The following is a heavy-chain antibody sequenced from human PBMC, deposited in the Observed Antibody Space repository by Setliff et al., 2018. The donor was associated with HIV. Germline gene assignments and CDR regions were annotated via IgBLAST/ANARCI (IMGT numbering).Heavy chain of an antibody. CDR1: GGTFSSYA. J-gene: IGHJ3*02. CDR3: AKGTGLDVFEI. D-gene: IGHD1-1*01. V-gene: IGHV1-69*05. Sequence: SVKVSCKASGGTFSSYAISWVRQAPGQGLEWMGGIIPIFGTANYAQKFQGRVTMTTDTSTSTAYMELRSLRSDDTAVYFCAKGTGLDVFEIWGQGTKVTVS. CDR2: IIPIFGTA.